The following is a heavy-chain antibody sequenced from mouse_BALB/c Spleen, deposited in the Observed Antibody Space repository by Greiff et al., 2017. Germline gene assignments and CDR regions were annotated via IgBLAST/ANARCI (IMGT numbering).Heavy chain of an antibody. CDR2: ISSGSSTI. D-gene: IGHD2-2*01. J-gene: IGHJ2*01. CDR1: GFTFSSYA. CDR3: ARGYDGYFDY. V-gene: IGHV5-17*02. Sequence: EVMLVESGGGLVKPGGSLKLSCAASGFTFSSYAMSWVRQTPEKGLEWVAYISSGSSTIYYADTVKGRFTISRDNPKNTLFLQMTSLRSEDTAMYYCARGYDGYFDYWGQGTTLTVSS.